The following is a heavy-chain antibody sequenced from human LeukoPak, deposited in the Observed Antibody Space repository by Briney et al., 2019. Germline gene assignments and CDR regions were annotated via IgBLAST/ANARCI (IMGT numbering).Heavy chain of an antibody. CDR3: VRDGDHYDFDH. CDR1: GFTFTNYW. CDR2: INKDGRGP. J-gene: IGHJ4*02. V-gene: IGHV3-74*01. D-gene: IGHD4-17*01. Sequence: GGSLRLSCAASGFTFTNYWMHWVRQAPGKGLVWVARINKDGRGPDYSDSVKGRFTVSRDNAKNTVHLQMNSLRAEDTAVYYCVRDGDHYDFDHWGQGTLVTVSP.